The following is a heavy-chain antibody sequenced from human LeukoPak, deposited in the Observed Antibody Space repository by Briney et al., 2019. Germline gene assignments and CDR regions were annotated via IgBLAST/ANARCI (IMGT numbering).Heavy chain of an antibody. V-gene: IGHV3-66*01. CDR2: IYSGGTT. Sequence: GGSLRLSCAASGITVSGNYMSWVCQGPGQGLEWVSVIYSGGTTHYADSVKGRFTISRDNSKNTVDLQMNSLRGGDTAIYYCAREDIGTYFDYWGQGTLVTVSS. J-gene: IGHJ4*02. CDR3: AREDIGTYFDY. D-gene: IGHD1-26*01. CDR1: GITVSGNY.